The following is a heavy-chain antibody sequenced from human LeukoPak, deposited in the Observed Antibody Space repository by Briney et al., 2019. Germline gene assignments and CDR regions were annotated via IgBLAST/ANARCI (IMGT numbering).Heavy chain of an antibody. J-gene: IGHJ4*02. D-gene: IGHD6-19*01. CDR3: AKSSSGWYLSYYFDY. CDR2: IYTSGST. Sequence: PSETLSLTCTVSGNSISSGDNYWSWIRQPAGKGLEWIGRIYTSGSTNYNPSLKSRVTISVDTSKNQFSLKLSSVTAADTAVYYCAKSSSGWYLSYYFDYWGQGTLVTVSS. V-gene: IGHV4-61*02. CDR1: GNSISSGDNY.